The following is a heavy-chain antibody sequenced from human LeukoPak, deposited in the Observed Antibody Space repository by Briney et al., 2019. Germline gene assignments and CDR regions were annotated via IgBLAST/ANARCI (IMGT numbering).Heavy chain of an antibody. Sequence: GGSLRLSCAASGFTFSSYWMHWARQAPGKGLVWVSRINGDGSSTTYADSVRGRFTISRNNAKNTLYLEMNSLRVDDTATYYCATANFHAFEIWGQGTMVTVS. J-gene: IGHJ3*02. CDR3: ATANFHAFEI. CDR2: INGDGSST. V-gene: IGHV3-74*01. D-gene: IGHD6-25*01. CDR1: GFTFSSYW.